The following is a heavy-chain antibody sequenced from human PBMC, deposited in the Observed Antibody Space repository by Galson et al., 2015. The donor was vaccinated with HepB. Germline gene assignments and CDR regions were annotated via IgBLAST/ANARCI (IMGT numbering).Heavy chain of an antibody. Sequence: SLRLSCAASGFTFSSYAMHWVRQAPGKGLEWVAVISYDGSNKYYADSVKGRFTISRDNSKNTLYLQMNSLRAEDTAVYYCAREESGSYGTTAFDIWGQGTMVTVSS. V-gene: IGHV3-30*04. CDR1: GFTFSSYA. CDR3: AREESGSYGTTAFDI. J-gene: IGHJ3*02. CDR2: ISYDGSNK. D-gene: IGHD1-26*01.